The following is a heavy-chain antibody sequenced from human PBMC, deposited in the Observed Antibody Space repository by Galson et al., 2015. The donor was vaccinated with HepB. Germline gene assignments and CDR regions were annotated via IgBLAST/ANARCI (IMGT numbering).Heavy chain of an antibody. V-gene: IGHV3-7*03. CDR3: ARLVGATYWYFDL. J-gene: IGHJ2*01. CDR1: GFTFSSYW. D-gene: IGHD1-26*01. CDR2: IKQDGSEK. Sequence: SLRLSCAASGFTFSSYWMSWVRQAPGKGLEWVANIKQDGSEKYYVDSVKGRFTISRDNAKNSLYLQMNSLRAEDTAVYYCARLVGATYWYFDLWGRGTLVTVSS.